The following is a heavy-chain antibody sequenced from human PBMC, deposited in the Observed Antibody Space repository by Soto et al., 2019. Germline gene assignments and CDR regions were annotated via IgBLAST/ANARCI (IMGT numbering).Heavy chain of an antibody. CDR3: ARDLIRFPEHSSSSRGIFDY. CDR2: IDPGNGNT. CDR1: GYSFTSYV. J-gene: IGHJ4*02. D-gene: IGHD6-6*01. V-gene: IGHV1-3*01. Sequence: ASVKVSCKASGYSFTSYVIHWVRQAPGQRLEWTGWIDPGNGNTKYSQNFQRRVTITRDTSASTVYMELSSLRSEDTAVYSCARDLIRFPEHSSSSRGIFDYWGQGALVPVSS.